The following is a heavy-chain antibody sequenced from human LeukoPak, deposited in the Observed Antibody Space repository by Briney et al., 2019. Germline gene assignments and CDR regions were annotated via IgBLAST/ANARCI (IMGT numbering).Heavy chain of an antibody. D-gene: IGHD1-26*01. J-gene: IGHJ3*02. Sequence: GGSLRLSCAASGFTFSSYSMNWVRQAPGKGLEWVSSISSSSSYIYYADSVKGRFTISRDNAKNSLYLQMNSLRAEDTAVYYCARDNPKGGTDAFDIWGQGTMVTVSS. CDR3: ARDNPKGGTDAFDI. CDR2: ISSSSSYI. V-gene: IGHV3-21*01. CDR1: GFTFSSYS.